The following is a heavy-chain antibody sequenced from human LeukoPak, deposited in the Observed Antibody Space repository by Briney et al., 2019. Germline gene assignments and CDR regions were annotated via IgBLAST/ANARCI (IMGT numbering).Heavy chain of an antibody. D-gene: IGHD5/OR15-5a*01. CDR3: AKGHGDGY. J-gene: IGHJ4*02. CDR2: ISYDGSNK. CDR1: GFTFSSYA. V-gene: IGHV3-30-3*01. Sequence: GGSLRLSCAASGFTFSSYAMSWVRQAPGKGLEWVAVISYDGSNKYYADSVKGRFTISRDNSKNTLYLQMNSLRAEDTAVYYCAKGHGDGYWGQGTLVTVSS.